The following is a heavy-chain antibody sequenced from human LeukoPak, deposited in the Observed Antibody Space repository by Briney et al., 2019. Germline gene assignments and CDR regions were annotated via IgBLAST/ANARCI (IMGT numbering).Heavy chain of an antibody. CDR3: ATLFPLPQMTMIGGP. Sequence: ASVKVSCKVSGYTLIELSMHWVRQAPGEGLEWMGGFDPEDGKTVYAQKFQGRVTMTEDTSTDTAYMELSSLRSEDTAVYYRATLFPLPQMTMIGGPWGQGTLVTVSS. CDR2: FDPEDGKT. J-gene: IGHJ5*02. D-gene: IGHD3-22*01. CDR1: GYTLIELS. V-gene: IGHV1-24*01.